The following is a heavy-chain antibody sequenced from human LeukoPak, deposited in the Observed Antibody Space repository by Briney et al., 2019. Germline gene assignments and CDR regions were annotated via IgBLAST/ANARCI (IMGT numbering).Heavy chain of an antibody. Sequence: GGSLRLSCAASGFTFSSHAMSWVRQAPGKGLGWVSADDDSGKTTYYADSVKGRFTISRDNSKNTLYLQLTSLRVEDTAVYYCAKVATWTYFDSWGQGTLVTVSS. CDR1: GFTFSSHA. D-gene: IGHD3/OR15-3a*01. J-gene: IGHJ4*02. V-gene: IGHV3-23*01. CDR3: AKVATWTYFDS. CDR2: DDDSGKTT.